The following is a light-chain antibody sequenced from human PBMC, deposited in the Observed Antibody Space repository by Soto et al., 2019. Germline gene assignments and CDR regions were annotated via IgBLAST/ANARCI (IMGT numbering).Light chain of an antibody. V-gene: IGKV1-5*03. Sequence: DIQMTQSPSTLSASVGDRVTITCRASQNINNWLAWYQQKPGKAPKLLIYRASSLENGVPSRCSGRGSGTDFIFTITSLQPDDFATDYCLLYSSDSTFGQGTKVAIK. CDR1: QNINNW. J-gene: IGKJ1*01. CDR3: LLYSSDST. CDR2: RAS.